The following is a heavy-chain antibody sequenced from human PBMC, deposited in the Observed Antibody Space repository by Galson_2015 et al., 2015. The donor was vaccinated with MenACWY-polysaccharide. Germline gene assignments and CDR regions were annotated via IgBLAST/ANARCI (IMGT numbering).Heavy chain of an antibody. Sequence: SLRLSCAASGFTFRSYGTTWVRQAPGKGLEWVSDISGRTNVMSYADSVKGRFTISRDNAKNSMYLQMSSLRAEDTAVYYCARASYANSYDMDVWGQGTTVPVSS. V-gene: IGHV3-48*01. D-gene: IGHD1-1*01. J-gene: IGHJ6*02. CDR3: ARASYANSYDMDV. CDR1: GFTFRSYG. CDR2: ISGRTNVM.